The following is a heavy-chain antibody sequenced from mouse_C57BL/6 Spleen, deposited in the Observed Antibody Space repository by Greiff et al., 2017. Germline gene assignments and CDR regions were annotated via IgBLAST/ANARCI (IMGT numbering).Heavy chain of an antibody. CDR3: ARSYYSNPFDY. Sequence: QVQLQQPGAELVMPGASVKLSCKASGYTFTSYWMHWVKQRPGQGLEWIGEIDPSDSYTNYNQKFKGKSTLTVDKSSSTAYMQLSSLPSEDSAVYCCARSYYSNPFDYWGQGTTLTVSS. J-gene: IGHJ2*01. V-gene: IGHV1-69*01. CDR1: GYTFTSYW. CDR2: IDPSDSYT. D-gene: IGHD2-5*01.